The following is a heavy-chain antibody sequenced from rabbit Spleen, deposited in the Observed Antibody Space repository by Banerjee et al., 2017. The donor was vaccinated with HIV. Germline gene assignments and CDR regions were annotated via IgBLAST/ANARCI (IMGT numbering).Heavy chain of an antibody. CDR2: IDTGDGDT. V-gene: IGHV1S45*01. CDR3: ARQGATGVEFNL. J-gene: IGHJ4*01. Sequence: QQQLEESGGGLVKPGGTLTLTCTASGFSFSGILYMCWVRQAPGKGLEWIACIDTGDGDTYFANWAKGLFTISKTSSTTVTLQMTSLTAADTAMYFCARQGATGVEFNLWGPGTLVTVS. CDR1: GFSFSGILY. D-gene: IGHD7-1*01.